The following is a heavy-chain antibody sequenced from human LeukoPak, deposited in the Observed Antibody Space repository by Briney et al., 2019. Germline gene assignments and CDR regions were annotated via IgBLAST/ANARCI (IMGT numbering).Heavy chain of an antibody. CDR2: IYVDGRTT. Sequence: PGGSLRLSCAASGFTFSSYSMNWVRQAPGKGLVWVSRIYVDGRTTNYADSVKGRFTISRDNAKNTVYLEMNSLSVEDTATYYCIRDFRSADLWGQGTLVTVTS. CDR3: IRDFRSADL. V-gene: IGHV3-74*01. CDR1: GFTFSSYS. J-gene: IGHJ5*02.